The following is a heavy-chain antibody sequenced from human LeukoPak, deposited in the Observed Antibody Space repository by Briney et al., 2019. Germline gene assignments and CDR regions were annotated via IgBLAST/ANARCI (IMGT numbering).Heavy chain of an antibody. J-gene: IGHJ5*02. CDR3: ARDIWGSST. Sequence: KPSETLSLTCTVSGASISSGGYSWSWIRQPPGKGLEWIGCIYHSGGTHYNPSLKSRVTMSVDMSKNQISLNLNSVTAADTAVYYCARDIWGSSTWGPGTLVTVSS. D-gene: IGHD3-16*01. CDR2: IYHSGGT. V-gene: IGHV4-30-2*01. CDR1: GASISSGGYS.